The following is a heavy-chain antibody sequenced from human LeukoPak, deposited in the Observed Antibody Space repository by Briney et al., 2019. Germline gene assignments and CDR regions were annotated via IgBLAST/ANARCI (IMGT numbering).Heavy chain of an antibody. D-gene: IGHD3-16*01. CDR1: GYTFTSYG. CDR2: ISAYNGDT. J-gene: IGHJ6*03. V-gene: IGHV1-18*01. CDR3: ARDLKGVSYYYYYMDV. Sequence: ASVKVSCKASGYTFTSYGISWVRQAPGQGLEWMGWISAYNGDTNYAQKLQDGVTMTTDTSTSTAYMELRSLRSDDTAVYYCARDLKGVSYYYYYMDVWGKGTTVTVSS.